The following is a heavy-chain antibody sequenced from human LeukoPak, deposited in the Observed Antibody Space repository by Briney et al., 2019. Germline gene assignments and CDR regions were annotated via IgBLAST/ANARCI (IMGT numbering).Heavy chain of an antibody. CDR1: GGSFSGYY. D-gene: IGHD1-26*01. CDR2: INHSGST. CDR3: ASFYPYSGSYYVAY. V-gene: IGHV4-34*01. Sequence: SETLSLTRAVYGGSFSGYYWSWIRQPPGKGLEWIGEINHSGSTNYNPSLKSRVTISVDTSKNQFSLKLSSVTAADTAVYYCASFYPYSGSYYVAYWGQGTLVTVSS. J-gene: IGHJ4*02.